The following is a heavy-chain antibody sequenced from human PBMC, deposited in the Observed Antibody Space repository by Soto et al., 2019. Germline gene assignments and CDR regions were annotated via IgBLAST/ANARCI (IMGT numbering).Heavy chain of an antibody. CDR3: ARDIVVVPAAPYDAFDI. J-gene: IGHJ3*02. CDR2: IIPIFGTA. Sequence: SVKVSCKASGGTFSSYAISWVRQAPGQGLEWMGGIIPIFGTANYAQKFQGRVMITADESTSTAYMELSSLRSEDTAVYYCARDIVVVPAAPYDAFDIWGQGTMVTVSS. D-gene: IGHD2-2*01. V-gene: IGHV1-69*13. CDR1: GGTFSSYA.